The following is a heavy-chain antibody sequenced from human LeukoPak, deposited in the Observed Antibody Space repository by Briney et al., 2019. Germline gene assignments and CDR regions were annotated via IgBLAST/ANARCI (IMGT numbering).Heavy chain of an antibody. Sequence: GASVKVSCKASGYTLTHYYMHLVRQASGQGLEWMGIINPSGDSTSYAQKFQGKVTMTRDTSTSTVYMELSSLRSEDTAVYYSAKSSPHGSGSYYNAYNWFDPWGQGTLVTVSS. CDR3: AKSSPHGSGSYYNAYNWFDP. V-gene: IGHV1-46*03. CDR2: INPSGDST. D-gene: IGHD3-10*01. J-gene: IGHJ5*02. CDR1: GYTLTHYY.